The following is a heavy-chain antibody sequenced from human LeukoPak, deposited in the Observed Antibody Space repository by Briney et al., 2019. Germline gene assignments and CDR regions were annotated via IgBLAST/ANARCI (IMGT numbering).Heavy chain of an antibody. J-gene: IGHJ4*02. CDR3: ARAPSTGEDY. V-gene: IGHV3-7*01. D-gene: IGHD2-2*01. CDR1: GFTFITYW. Sequence: GGSLRLSCAASGFTFITYWMSWVRQAPGKGLEWVANIKENGSEKYYVDSVRGRFTISRDNAKNSLYLQMNSLRAEDTAVYYCARAPSTGEDYWGQGTLVTVSS. CDR2: IKENGSEK.